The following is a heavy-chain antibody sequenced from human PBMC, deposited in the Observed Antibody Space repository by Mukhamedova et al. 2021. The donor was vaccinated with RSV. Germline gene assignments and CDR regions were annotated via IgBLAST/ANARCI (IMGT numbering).Heavy chain of an antibody. Sequence: GKGLEWVSYISSSSSYTNYADSVKGRFTISRDNAKNSLYLQMNSLRAEDTAVYYCARGAADYGDYPSGYSSGWPAEYYFDYWGQG. D-gene: IGHD6-19*01. V-gene: IGHV3-11*05. CDR2: ISSSSSYT. CDR3: ARGAADYGDYPSGYSSGWPAEYYFDY. J-gene: IGHJ4*02.